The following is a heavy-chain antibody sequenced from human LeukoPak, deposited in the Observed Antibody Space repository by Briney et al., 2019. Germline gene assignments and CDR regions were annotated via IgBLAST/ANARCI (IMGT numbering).Heavy chain of an antibody. D-gene: IGHD4-23*01. V-gene: IGHV3-15*01. CDR1: GFALSNAW. CDR3: TTDHRIRDDYGGWFDP. J-gene: IGHJ5*02. Sequence: KPGGSLRLSCAASGFALSNAWMSWVRQAPGEGLEWVGRIKSKTDGGTTDYAAPVKGRFTISRDDSKNTLYLQMNSLKTEDTAVYYCTTDHRIRDDYGGWFDPWGQGTVVTVSS. CDR2: IKSKTDGGTT.